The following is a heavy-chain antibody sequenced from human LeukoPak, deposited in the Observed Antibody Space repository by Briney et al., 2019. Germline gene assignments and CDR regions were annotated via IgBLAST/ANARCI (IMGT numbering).Heavy chain of an antibody. D-gene: IGHD3-10*01. V-gene: IGHV1-2*02. Sequence: ASVKVSCKASGYTFTGYYMHWVRQAPGQGLEWMGWSNPNSGDTNYAQKFQGRVTMTRDTSISTAYMELRRLRSDDTAVYSCAKNAGRIWYMDVWGKGTTVTVSS. J-gene: IGHJ6*03. CDR1: GYTFTGYY. CDR2: SNPNSGDT. CDR3: AKNAGRIWYMDV.